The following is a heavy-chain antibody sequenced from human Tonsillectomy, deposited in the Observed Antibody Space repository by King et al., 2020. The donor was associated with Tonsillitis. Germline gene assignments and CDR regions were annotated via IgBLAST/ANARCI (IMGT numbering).Heavy chain of an antibody. CDR1: GYTFTSYY. V-gene: IGHV1-46*01. CDR2: INPSGGST. D-gene: IGHD3-10*01. CDR3: AREAGEGWFDP. Sequence: QLVQSGAEVKKPGASVKVSCKASGYTFTSYYMHWVRQAPGQGLEWMGIINPSGGSTSHAQKFQGRVTMTRDTSTSTVFMELSSLRSEDTAVYYCAREAGEGWFDPWGQGTLVTVSS. J-gene: IGHJ5*02.